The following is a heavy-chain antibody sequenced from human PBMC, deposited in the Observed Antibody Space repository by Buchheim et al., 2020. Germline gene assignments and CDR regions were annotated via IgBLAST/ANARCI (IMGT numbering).Heavy chain of an antibody. CDR2: ISYDGGIQ. V-gene: IGHV3-30*18. D-gene: IGHD3-22*01. J-gene: IGHJ4*02. CDR1: GFTFSGHG. CDR3: ANGGYYSVDY. Sequence: QVQLVESGGGVVQPGRSLRLSCAASGFTFSGHGMHWVRQGPGKGLEWVAIISYDGGIQYYADSVKGRFTISRDNSKNTLYLQMNSLRPEDTAVYYCANGGYYSVDYWGQGT.